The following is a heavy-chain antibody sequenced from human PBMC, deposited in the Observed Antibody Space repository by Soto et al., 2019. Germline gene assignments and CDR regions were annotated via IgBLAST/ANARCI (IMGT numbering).Heavy chain of an antibody. CDR3: ARGPVGGITKEGYFAH. Sequence: QVQLQQWGAGLLKPSETLSLTCAVYGGSFSGYYWNWIRQPPGKGLEWIGEISQSGTINYNPSLKSRVTLSVHASKSQFSLRLTSVTAADTAVYYCARGPVGGITKEGYFAHWGQGSLLTVSS. J-gene: IGHJ4*02. CDR2: ISQSGTI. D-gene: IGHD3-9*01. CDR1: GGSFSGYY. V-gene: IGHV4-34*02.